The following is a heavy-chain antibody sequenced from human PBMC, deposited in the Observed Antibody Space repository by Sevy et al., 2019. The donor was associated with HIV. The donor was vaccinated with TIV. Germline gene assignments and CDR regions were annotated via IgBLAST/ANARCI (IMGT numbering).Heavy chain of an antibody. CDR3: ATGGYYFDY. Sequence: GGSLRLSCTTSGFIFSNAWMNWVRRAPAKGLEWVGRIKSKYDGGTTDYAAPVKGRCTVSRDDSKNTVYLQMNSLKAEDTAIYYCATGGYYFDYWGQGTLVTVSS. CDR2: IKSKYDGGTT. V-gene: IGHV3-15*07. D-gene: IGHD3-22*01. CDR1: GFIFSNAW. J-gene: IGHJ4*02.